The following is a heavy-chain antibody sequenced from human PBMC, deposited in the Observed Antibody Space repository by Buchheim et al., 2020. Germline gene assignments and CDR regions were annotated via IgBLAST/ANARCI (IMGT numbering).Heavy chain of an antibody. V-gene: IGHV3-33*08. D-gene: IGHD1-26*01. CDR3: ARERSPQWEPIRGRHYYYYGMDV. J-gene: IGHJ6*02. Sequence: QVQLVESGGGVVQPGKSLRLSCEVSGITYNSKAMHWVRQPPGKGLEWVAVIWYDGSNKYYADSVKGRFTISRDNSKNTLYLQMNSLRAEDTAVYYCARERSPQWEPIRGRHYYYYGMDVWGQGTT. CDR1: GITYNSKA. CDR2: IWYDGSNK.